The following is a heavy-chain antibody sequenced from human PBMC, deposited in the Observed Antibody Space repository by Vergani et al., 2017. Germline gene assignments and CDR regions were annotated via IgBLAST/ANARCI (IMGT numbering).Heavy chain of an antibody. CDR1: GFTFSSYA. Sequence: VQLLESGGGLVQPGGSLRLSCAASGFTFSSYAMSWVRQAPGKGLEWVSAISGSGGSTYYADSVKGRFTISRDNSKNTLYLQMNSLRAEDTAVYYCAKEQRDYYGSGRNAFDIWGQGTMVTVSS. J-gene: IGHJ3*02. CDR3: AKEQRDYYGSGRNAFDI. CDR2: ISGSGGST. D-gene: IGHD3-10*01. V-gene: IGHV3-23*01.